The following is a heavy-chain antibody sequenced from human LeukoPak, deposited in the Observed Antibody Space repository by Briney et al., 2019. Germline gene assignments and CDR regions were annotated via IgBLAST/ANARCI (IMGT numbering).Heavy chain of an antibody. J-gene: IGHJ6*02. CDR3: ARGNGVAAAGFYYYYGMDV. CDR1: GGSFSGYY. Sequence: SSETLSLTCGVYGGSFSGYYWSWIRQPPGKGLEWIGEINHSGSTNSNPSLKSRVTISVDTSKNQFSLKLSSVTAADTAVYYCARGNGVAAAGFYYYYGMDVWGQGTTVTVSS. CDR2: INHSGST. V-gene: IGHV4-34*01. D-gene: IGHD6-13*01.